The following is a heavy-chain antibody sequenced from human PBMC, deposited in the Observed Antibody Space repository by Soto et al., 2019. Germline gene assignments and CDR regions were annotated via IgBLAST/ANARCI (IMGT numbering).Heavy chain of an antibody. J-gene: IGHJ3*02. V-gene: IGHV3-30-3*01. CDR1: GFTFSSYA. Sequence: GGSLRLSCAASGFTFSSYAMHWVRQAPGKGLEWVAVISYDGSNKYYADSVKCRFTISRDNSQNTLYLQMNSLPAEDTAVYYCARDAKGGHADRDAFDIWGQGRMGAVSS. CDR3: ARDAKGGHADRDAFDI. CDR2: ISYDGSNK.